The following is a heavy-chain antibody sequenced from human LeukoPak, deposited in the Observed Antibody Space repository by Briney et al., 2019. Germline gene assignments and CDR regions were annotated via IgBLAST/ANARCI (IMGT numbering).Heavy chain of an antibody. J-gene: IGHJ5*02. CDR2: MNPNSGNT. Sequence: ASVKVSCKASGYTFTSYDINWVRQATGQGLEWVGWMNPNSGNTGYAQKFQGRVTMTRNTSISTAYMELSSLRSEDTAAYYCARVYSSSWKRLFNWFDPWGQGTLVTVSS. V-gene: IGHV1-8*01. D-gene: IGHD6-13*01. CDR1: GYTFTSYD. CDR3: ARVYSSSWKRLFNWFDP.